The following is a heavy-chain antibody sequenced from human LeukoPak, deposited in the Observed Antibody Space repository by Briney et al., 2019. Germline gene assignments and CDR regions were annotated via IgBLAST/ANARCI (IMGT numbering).Heavy chain of an antibody. V-gene: IGHV3-53*01. CDR1: GFSVRTTY. CDR2: VYTGGGT. J-gene: IGHJ4*02. CDR3: TRSGYRHPYHFDS. Sequence: PGGSLRLSCVVSGFSVRTTYMSWVRQAPGKGPEWVSVVYTGGGTDHADSVKGRFTISRDNSKNTLSLQMNSLRVEDTAIYYCTRSGYRHPYHFDSWGQGTLVTDSS. D-gene: IGHD3-22*01.